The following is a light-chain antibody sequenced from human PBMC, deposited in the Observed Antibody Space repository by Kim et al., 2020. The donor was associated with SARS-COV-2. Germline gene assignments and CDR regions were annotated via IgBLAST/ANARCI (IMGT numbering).Light chain of an antibody. CDR3: QQYNNYPHT. CDR1: QRISSW. V-gene: IGKV1-5*01. J-gene: IGKJ4*01. Sequence: ASVGDRVTITCRDSQRISSWLAWYQQKPGKAPKLLIYDASSLESGVPSRFSGSGSGTEFTLTISSLQPDDFATYYCQQYNNYPHTFGGGTKVDIK. CDR2: DAS.